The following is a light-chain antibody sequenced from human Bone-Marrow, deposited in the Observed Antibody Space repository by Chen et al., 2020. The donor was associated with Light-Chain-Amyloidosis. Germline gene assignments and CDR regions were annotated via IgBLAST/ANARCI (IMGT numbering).Light chain of an antibody. CDR1: DLPTKY. CDR3: QSADSSGTYAVI. J-gene: IGLJ2*01. V-gene: IGLV3-25*03. Sequence: SYELTQPPSVSVSPGQTARITCSGDDLPTKYAYWYQQKPGQAPVLVIHRDTERPSGISERFSGSSSGTPATFTISGVQAEDEADYHCQSADSSGTYAVIFGGGTKLTVL. CDR2: RDT.